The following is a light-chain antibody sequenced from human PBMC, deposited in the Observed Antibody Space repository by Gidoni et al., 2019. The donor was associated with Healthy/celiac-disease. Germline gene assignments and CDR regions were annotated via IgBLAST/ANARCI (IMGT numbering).Light chain of an antibody. CDR2: GNS. CDR3: QSYDSSLGAGGV. Sequence: QSVLTQPPPVSGAPGQRVTISCTGSSSNIGAGYDVHWYQQLPGTAPKLLIYGNSNRPSGVPDRFSGSKSGTSASLAITGLQAEDEADYYCQSYDSSLGAGGVFGGGTKLTVL. J-gene: IGLJ2*01. V-gene: IGLV1-40*01. CDR1: SSNIGAGYD.